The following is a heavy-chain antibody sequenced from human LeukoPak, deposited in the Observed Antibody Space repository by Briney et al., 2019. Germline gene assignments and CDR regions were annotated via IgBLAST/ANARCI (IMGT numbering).Heavy chain of an antibody. J-gene: IGHJ6*02. CDR3: ARVGSGWYYYGMDV. V-gene: IGHV3-11*01. Sequence: GSLRLSCAASGFTFSSYAMSWIRQAPGKGLEWVSYISSSGSTIYYADSVKGRFTISRDNAKNSLYLQMNSLRAEDTAVYYCARVGSGWYYYGMDVWGQGTTVTVSS. CDR2: ISSSGSTI. D-gene: IGHD6-19*01. CDR1: GFTFSSYA.